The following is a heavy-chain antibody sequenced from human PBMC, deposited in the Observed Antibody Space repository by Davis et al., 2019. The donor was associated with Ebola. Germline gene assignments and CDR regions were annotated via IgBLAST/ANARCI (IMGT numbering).Heavy chain of an antibody. V-gene: IGHV4-61*01. CDR2: IYYSGST. Sequence: PSETLSLTCTVSGGSVNSGSYYWSWIRQPPGKGLEWIGYIYYSGSTNYNPSLKSRVTISVDTSKNQFSLKLSSVTAADTAVYYCARSWGIAAAGGWFDPWGQGTLVTVSS. CDR1: GGSVNSGSYY. D-gene: IGHD6-13*01. CDR3: ARSWGIAAAGGWFDP. J-gene: IGHJ5*02.